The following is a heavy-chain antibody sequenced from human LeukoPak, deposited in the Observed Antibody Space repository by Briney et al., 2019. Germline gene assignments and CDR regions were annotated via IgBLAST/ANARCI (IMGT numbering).Heavy chain of an antibody. D-gene: IGHD1-26*01. V-gene: IGHV1-46*01. CDR1: GYTFTSYY. CDR3: ARDRSPLFQWEPNMRWFDP. J-gene: IGHJ5*02. CDR2: INPSGGST. Sequence: GASVKVSCKASGYTFTSYYMHWVRQAPGQGLEWVGIINPSGGSTSYAQKFQGRVTMTRDTSTSTVYMELSSLRSEDTAVYYCARDRSPLFQWEPNMRWFDPWGQGTLVTVSS.